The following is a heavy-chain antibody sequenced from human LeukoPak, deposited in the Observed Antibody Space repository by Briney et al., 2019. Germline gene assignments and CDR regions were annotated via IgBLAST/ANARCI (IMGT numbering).Heavy chain of an antibody. D-gene: IGHD5-24*01. V-gene: IGHV1-18*01. CDR3: ARDGRDGYNLVY. Sequence: ASVKVSCKASGYVFTTYGISWVRQAPGQGLEWMGWISPYNDDTKYVQKFQGRVTMTTDTSTSTAYMELRILRSEDTAVYYCARDGRDGYNLVYWGQGTLVTVSS. CDR1: GYVFTTYG. CDR2: ISPYNDDT. J-gene: IGHJ4*02.